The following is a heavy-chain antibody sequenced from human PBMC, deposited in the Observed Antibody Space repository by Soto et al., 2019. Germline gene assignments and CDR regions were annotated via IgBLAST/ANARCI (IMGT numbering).Heavy chain of an antibody. D-gene: IGHD5-12*01. Sequence: QVHLVQSGVEVKTPEASVKVSCQASGYTFFTYDISWVRQAPGQGLEWMGWISTYSGDTKYAQKFQGRDTMTTDTSTTTAYLELRSLSSDDTAVYYCARHHGPTTSEKWFDPWGQGTLVTVSS. CDR3: ARHHGPTTSEKWFDP. J-gene: IGHJ5*02. V-gene: IGHV1-18*01. CDR1: GYTFFTYD. CDR2: ISTYSGDT.